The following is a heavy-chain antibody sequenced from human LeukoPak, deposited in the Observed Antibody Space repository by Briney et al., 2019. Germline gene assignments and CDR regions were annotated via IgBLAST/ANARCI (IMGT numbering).Heavy chain of an antibody. Sequence: ASVKVSCKASGYTFTSYAMNWVRQAPGQGLEWMGWISAYNGNTNYAQKLQGRVTMTTDTSTSTAYMELRSLRSDDTAVYYCARYYYDSSGYYYSVWFDPWGQGTLVTVSS. CDR2: ISAYNGNT. CDR3: ARYYYDSSGYYYSVWFDP. CDR1: GYTFTSYA. J-gene: IGHJ5*02. V-gene: IGHV1-18*01. D-gene: IGHD3-22*01.